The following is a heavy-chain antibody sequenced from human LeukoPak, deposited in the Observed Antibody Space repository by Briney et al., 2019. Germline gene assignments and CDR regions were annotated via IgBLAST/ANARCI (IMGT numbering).Heavy chain of an antibody. CDR3: AKAGSIRFDY. CDR2: ITSSSSYI. Sequence: GGSLRLSCAASGFSFSSYSMNWVRQAPGKGLEWVSSITSSSSYIYYADSVKGRFTISRDNSKNTLYLQMNSLRAEDTAVYYCAKAGSIRFDYWGQGTLVTVSS. D-gene: IGHD1-26*01. V-gene: IGHV3-21*04. J-gene: IGHJ4*02. CDR1: GFSFSSYS.